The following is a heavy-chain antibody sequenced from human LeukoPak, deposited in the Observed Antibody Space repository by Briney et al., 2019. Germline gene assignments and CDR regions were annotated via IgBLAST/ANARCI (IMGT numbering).Heavy chain of an antibody. J-gene: IGHJ4*02. CDR2: IRYDGSNK. CDR3: ANYVWGSYHYFEY. D-gene: IGHD3-16*02. CDR1: GFTFSSYG. Sequence: PGGSLRLPCAASGFTFSSYGMHWVRQAPGEGLEWVAFIRYDGSNKYYADSVKGRFTISRDNSKNTLYLQMNSLRAEDTAVYYCANYVWGSYHYFEYWGQGTLVTVSS. V-gene: IGHV3-30*02.